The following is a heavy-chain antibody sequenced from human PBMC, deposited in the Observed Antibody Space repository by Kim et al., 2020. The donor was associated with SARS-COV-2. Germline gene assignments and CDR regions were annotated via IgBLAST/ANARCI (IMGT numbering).Heavy chain of an antibody. CDR3: ARDLLHTGFDF. J-gene: IGHJ4*02. D-gene: IGHD2-8*02. V-gene: IGHV1-3*01. CDR2: NI. Sequence: NIKYQQTFQGRATLTWDTSSNTAYMELSSLRSEDTAVYFCARDLLHTGFDFWGQGTLVTVSS.